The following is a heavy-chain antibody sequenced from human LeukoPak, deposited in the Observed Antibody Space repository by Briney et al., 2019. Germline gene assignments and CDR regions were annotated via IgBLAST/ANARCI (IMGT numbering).Heavy chain of an antibody. CDR2: ISGSGGST. J-gene: IGHJ4*02. D-gene: IGHD3-9*01. CDR3: AKRVYDILTGCDY. CDR1: GFTFSSYG. V-gene: IGHV3-23*01. Sequence: GGSLRLSCAASGFTFSSYGMHWVRQAPGKGLEWVSAISGSGGSTYYADSVKGRFTISRDNSKNTLYLQMNSLRAEDTAVYYCAKRVYDILTGCDYWGQGTLVTVSS.